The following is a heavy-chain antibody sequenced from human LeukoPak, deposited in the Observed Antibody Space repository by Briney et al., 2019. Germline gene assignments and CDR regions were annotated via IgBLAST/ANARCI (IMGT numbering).Heavy chain of an antibody. V-gene: IGHV3-23*01. CDR1: RFTFSSYA. CDR3: AKYRGFGDSYDS. D-gene: IGHD3-10*01. J-gene: IGHJ4*02. CDR2: IGGSGGGI. Sequence: GGSLRLSCAASRFTFSSYAMSWVRQAPGMRLEWVSTIGGSGGGIYYADSVKGRFTISRDNSQSTLYLQMNSLRAEDTAVYYWAKYRGFGDSYDSWGQGTLVTVSS.